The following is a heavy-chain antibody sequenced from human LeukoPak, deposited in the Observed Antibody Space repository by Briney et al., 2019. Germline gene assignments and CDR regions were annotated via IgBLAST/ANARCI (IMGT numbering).Heavy chain of an antibody. V-gene: IGHV1-8*01. CDR1: GYTFTRYD. D-gene: IGHD3-10*01. CDR2: MNPNSGNT. CDR3: ARAPFAMFRKRYYYYYGIDV. J-gene: IGHJ6*04. Sequence: ASGKLSCKASGYTFTRYDINWGRQATGQGLEWMGWMNPNSGNTRYAQKLQGRVNMTRNTYISTAYVELSSLRSEDTAVYYCARAPFAMFRKRYYYYYGIDVWGKGTTVTVSS.